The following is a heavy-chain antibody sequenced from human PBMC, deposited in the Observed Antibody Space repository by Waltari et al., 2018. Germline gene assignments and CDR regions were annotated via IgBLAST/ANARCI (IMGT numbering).Heavy chain of an antibody. CDR3: ASVRGITGTYNWFDP. D-gene: IGHD1-20*01. CDR1: GGSFGGYY. V-gene: IGHV4-34*01. CDR2: INHSGST. J-gene: IGHJ5*02. Sequence: QVQLQQWGAGLLKPSETLSLTCAVYGGSFGGYYWSWIRQPPGKGLEWIGEINHSGSTNYNPSLKRRVTISVDTSKNQFSLKLSSVTAADTAVYYCASVRGITGTYNWFDPWGQGTLVTVSS.